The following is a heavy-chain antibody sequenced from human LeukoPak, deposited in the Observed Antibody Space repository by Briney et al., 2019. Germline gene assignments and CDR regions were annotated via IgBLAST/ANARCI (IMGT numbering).Heavy chain of an antibody. V-gene: IGHV4-39*01. CDR2: FRYGGST. CDR1: GDSISSSDNY. D-gene: IGHD1-26*01. Sequence: PSETLSLTCTVSGDSISSSDNYWGWIRQPPGKGLEWIGAFRYGGSTYYTLSLKSRVIISVDTSKNQFSLKLRSVTASDTAAYYCSRRTSNPVGAIDYWGQGTLVTVSS. CDR3: SRRTSNPVGAIDY. J-gene: IGHJ4*02.